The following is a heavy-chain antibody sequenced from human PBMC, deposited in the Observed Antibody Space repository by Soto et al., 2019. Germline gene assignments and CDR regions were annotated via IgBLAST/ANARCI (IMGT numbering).Heavy chain of an antibody. Sequence: PSETLSLTCTVSGGSISSSSYYWGWIRQPPGKGLEWIGSIYYSGSTYYNPSLKSRVTISVDTSKNQFSLKLSSVTAADTAMYYCARGEYGSSWPSFDYWGQGTLVTVSS. CDR3: ARGEYGSSWPSFDY. CDR1: GGSISSSSYY. J-gene: IGHJ4*02. V-gene: IGHV4-39*01. D-gene: IGHD6-13*01. CDR2: IYYSGST.